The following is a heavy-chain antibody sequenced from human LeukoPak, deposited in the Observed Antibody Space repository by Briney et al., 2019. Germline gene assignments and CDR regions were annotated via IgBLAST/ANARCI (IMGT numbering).Heavy chain of an antibody. Sequence: GGSLRLSCAASGFTFDDYGMSWVRQAPGKGLEWVSGINWNGGSTGYADSVKGRFTISRDNDKNSLYLQMNSLRAEDTALYYCARRSYGDYELDYWGQGTLVTVSS. CDR3: ARRSYGDYELDY. V-gene: IGHV3-20*04. CDR2: INWNGGST. D-gene: IGHD4-17*01. CDR1: GFTFDDYG. J-gene: IGHJ4*02.